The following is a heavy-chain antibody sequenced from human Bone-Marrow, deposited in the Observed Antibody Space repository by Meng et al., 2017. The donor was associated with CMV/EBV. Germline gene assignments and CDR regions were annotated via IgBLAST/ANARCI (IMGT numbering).Heavy chain of an antibody. Sequence: GGSLRLSCAASGFTFSSYSMNWVRQAPGKGLEWVSSIGTTSSYIYYADSVKGRFTISRDNAKNSLYLQMNSLRAEDTAVYYCARESRGFFDYWGQGTLVTVSS. V-gene: IGHV3-21*01. CDR1: GFTFSSYS. J-gene: IGHJ4*02. CDR2: IGTTSSYI. CDR3: ARESRGFFDY. D-gene: IGHD3-10*01.